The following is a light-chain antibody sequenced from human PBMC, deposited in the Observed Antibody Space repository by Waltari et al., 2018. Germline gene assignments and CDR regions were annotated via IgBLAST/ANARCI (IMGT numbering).Light chain of an antibody. Sequence: QSALTQPASVSGSPGQSITIPCTGTSSDVGGSDYVSWYQQHPGKAPKLILYDVSNRPLEVSHRFSGSKSGNTASLTISGLQADDEAEYYCGSYTSSTTLAFGTGTKVTVL. CDR1: SSDVGGSDY. CDR2: DVS. J-gene: IGLJ1*01. CDR3: GSYTSSTTLA. V-gene: IGLV2-14*03.